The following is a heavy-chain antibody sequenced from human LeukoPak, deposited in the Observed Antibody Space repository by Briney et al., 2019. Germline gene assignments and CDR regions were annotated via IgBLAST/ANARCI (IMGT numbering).Heavy chain of an antibody. CDR1: GYTFTGYY. V-gene: IGHV1-2*02. Sequence: ASVKVSCKASGYTFTGYYMHWVRQAPGQGLEWMGWINPNSGGTNYAQKFQGRVTMTRDTSISTAYMELSRLRSDDTAVYYRARRYCSSTSCYSASGGMDVWGQGTTVTVSS. CDR3: ARRYCSSTSCYSASGGMDV. CDR2: INPNSGGT. J-gene: IGHJ6*02. D-gene: IGHD2-2*01.